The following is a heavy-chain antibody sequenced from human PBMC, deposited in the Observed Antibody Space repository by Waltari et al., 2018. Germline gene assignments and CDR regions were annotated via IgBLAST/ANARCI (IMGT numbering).Heavy chain of an antibody. CDR3: ARGAAKYDFWSGSTYYYGMDV. J-gene: IGHJ6*02. CDR2: IYHSGST. D-gene: IGHD3-3*01. V-gene: IGHV4-4*02. Sequence: QVQLQESGPGLVKPSGTLSLTCAVSGGSISSSNWWSWVRQPPGKGLEWIGEIYHSGSTNYNPSLKSRVTISVDKSKNQFSLKLSSVTAADTAVYYCARGAAKYDFWSGSTYYYGMDVWGQGTTVTVSS. CDR1: GGSISSSNW.